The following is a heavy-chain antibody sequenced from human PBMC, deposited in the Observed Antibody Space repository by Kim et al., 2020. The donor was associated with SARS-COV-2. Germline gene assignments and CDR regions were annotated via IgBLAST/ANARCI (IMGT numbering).Heavy chain of an antibody. CDR3: ARDPTYDFWSGYSRSFDY. Sequence: KGRLTIARDNAKNSQYLQMNSLRDEDTAVYYCARDPTYDFWSGYSRSFDYWGQGTLVTVSS. V-gene: IGHV3-48*02. D-gene: IGHD3-3*01. J-gene: IGHJ4*02.